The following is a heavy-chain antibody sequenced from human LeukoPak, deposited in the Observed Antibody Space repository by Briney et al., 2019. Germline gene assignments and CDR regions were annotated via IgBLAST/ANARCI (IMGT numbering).Heavy chain of an antibody. D-gene: IGHD2-21*02. CDR3: NREWCGGDCPRSDY. J-gene: IGHJ4*02. CDR1: GFTFGDYS. V-gene: IGHV3-49*04. CDR2: IRSKAYGGTP. Sequence: GRSLRLSCTTSGFTFGDYSMSWVRQAPGKGLEWVGFIRSKAYGGTPEYASSVKGRFTISRDDSKGIAYLQMNSLKTDDTAVYYCNREWCGGDCPRSDYWGQGVVVTVSS.